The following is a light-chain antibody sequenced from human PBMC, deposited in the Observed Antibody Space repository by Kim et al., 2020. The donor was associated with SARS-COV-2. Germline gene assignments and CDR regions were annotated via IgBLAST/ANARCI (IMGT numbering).Light chain of an antibody. V-gene: IGLV3-19*01. J-gene: IGLJ2*01. Sequence: ALGQTVRITCQGDSLRTYYASWYQLKPGQAPALVIYAKNNRPSGIPDRFSGSSSGNTASLTITGAQAEDEADYYCKSRDTSGDRLVFGGGTQLTVL. CDR3: KSRDTSGDRLV. CDR2: AKN. CDR1: SLRTYY.